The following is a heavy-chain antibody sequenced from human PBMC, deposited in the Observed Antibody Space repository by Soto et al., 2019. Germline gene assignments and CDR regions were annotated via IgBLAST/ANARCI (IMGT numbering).Heavy chain of an antibody. CDR3: AGVGGRSDGPDAFDI. Sequence: QVQLVQSGAEVKKPGSSVKVSCKASGGTFSSYTISWVRQAPGEVLEWMGRIIPILGIANYAQKFQGRVTITADKSTSTAYMEVSSLRSEDTAGYYCAGVGGRSDGPDAFDIWGQGTMVTVSS. J-gene: IGHJ3*02. CDR2: IIPILGIA. D-gene: IGHD3-3*01. CDR1: GGTFSSYT. V-gene: IGHV1-69*02.